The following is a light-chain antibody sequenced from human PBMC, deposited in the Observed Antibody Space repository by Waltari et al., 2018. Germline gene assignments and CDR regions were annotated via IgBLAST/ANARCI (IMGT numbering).Light chain of an antibody. CDR1: QTVLSTPNNNNY. Sequence: IVMTQSPDSLAVSLGERATINCKSSQTVLSTPNNNNYLAWYQKKPGQPPRVLVYWASTRASGVPDRFSGSGSGTDFTLTISSLHAEDVAVYYCQQYYDTPITFGQGTRLEIK. CDR2: WAS. CDR3: QQYYDTPIT. V-gene: IGKV4-1*01. J-gene: IGKJ5*01.